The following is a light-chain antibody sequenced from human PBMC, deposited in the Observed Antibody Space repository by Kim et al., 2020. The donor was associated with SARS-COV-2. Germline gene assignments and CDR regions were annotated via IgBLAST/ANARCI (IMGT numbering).Light chain of an antibody. V-gene: IGLV1-44*01. J-gene: IGLJ2*01. CDR2: NDN. Sequence: GQGVTISCSGSSSNVGRDSVEWYQQPPGTAPKLVIYNDNRRPSGVPGRFSGSKSGTSASLAISGLQSEDEADYYCAVWDDSLKSVLFGGGTKLTVL. CDR1: SSNVGRDS. CDR3: AVWDDSLKSVL.